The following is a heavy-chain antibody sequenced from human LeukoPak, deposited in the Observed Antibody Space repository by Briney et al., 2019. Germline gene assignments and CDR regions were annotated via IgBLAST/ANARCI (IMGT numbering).Heavy chain of an antibody. D-gene: IGHD3-22*01. CDR2: ITPLFGTA. V-gene: IGHV1-69*13. CDR1: GGTFSSYA. J-gene: IGHJ4*02. Sequence: SVKVSCKASGGTFSSYAISWVRQAPGQGLEWMGGITPLFGTANYAQNFQGRVTITADESTSTAYMELSSLRSEDTAVYYCVRDGSYYDSTGYYYLYWGQGTLVTVSS. CDR3: VRDGSYYDSTGYYYLY.